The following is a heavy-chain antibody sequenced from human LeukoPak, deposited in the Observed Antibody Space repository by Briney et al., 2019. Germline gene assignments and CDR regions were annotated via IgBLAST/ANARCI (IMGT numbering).Heavy chain of an antibody. CDR3: AKLSTYSSSSFGY. J-gene: IGHJ4*02. Sequence: GRSLRLSCAASGFTFSSYAMSWVRQAPGKGLEWVSAISGSGGSTYYADSVKGRFTISRDNSKNTLYLQMNSLRAEDTAVYYCAKLSTYSSSSFGYWGQGTLVTVPS. CDR2: ISGSGGST. D-gene: IGHD6-6*01. CDR1: GFTFSSYA. V-gene: IGHV3-23*01.